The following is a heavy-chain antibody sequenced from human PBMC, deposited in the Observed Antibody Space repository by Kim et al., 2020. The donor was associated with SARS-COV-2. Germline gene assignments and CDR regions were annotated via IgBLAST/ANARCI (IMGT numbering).Heavy chain of an antibody. Sequence: SETLSLTCTVSGGSMSSNGHYWGWVRQPPGKGLEWNGSIYYTGNPYYAPSLKSRLTISLDTSKSQFSLRLSTVTAADTAVYYCAKMYDSNVPANCWGQGMLVTVSS. J-gene: IGHJ4*02. CDR1: GGSMSSNGHY. D-gene: IGHD3-22*01. CDR2: IYYTGNP. V-gene: IGHV4-39*01. CDR3: AKMYDSNVPANC.